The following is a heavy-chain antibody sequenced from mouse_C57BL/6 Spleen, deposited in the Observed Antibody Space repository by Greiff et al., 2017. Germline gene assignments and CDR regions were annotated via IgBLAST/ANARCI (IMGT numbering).Heavy chain of an antibody. J-gene: IGHJ1*03. CDR2: ISDGGSYN. Sequence: DVKLVASGGGLVKPGGSLKLSCAASGFTFSSYAMSWVRQTPEKRLEWVATISDGGSYNYFPDNVNGRFTISRDDAKNNLDLQMSHLKSEDTAMYYCGSGGDGYDGRYFGVGGTGTTVTVYS. V-gene: IGHV5-4*03. CDR3: GSGGDGYDGRYFGV. CDR1: GFTFSSYA. D-gene: IGHD2-2*01.